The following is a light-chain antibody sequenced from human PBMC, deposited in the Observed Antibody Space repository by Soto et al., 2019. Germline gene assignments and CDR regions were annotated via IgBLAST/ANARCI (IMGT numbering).Light chain of an antibody. J-gene: IGKJ1*01. CDR1: QTISSW. CDR3: QHYNSYSEA. CDR2: KAS. V-gene: IGKV1-5*03. Sequence: DIQMTQSPSTLSGSVGDRVTITCRASQTISSWLAWYQQKPGKAPKLLMYKASTLKSGVPSRFSGSGSGTEFTLTISSLQPDDFATYYCQHYNSYSEACGQGTKVELK.